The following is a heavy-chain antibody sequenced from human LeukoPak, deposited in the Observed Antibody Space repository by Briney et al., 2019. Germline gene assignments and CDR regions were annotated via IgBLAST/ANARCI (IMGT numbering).Heavy chain of an antibody. CDR1: GYTFTGYY. V-gene: IGHV1-2*04. Sequence: ASVKVSCKASGYTFTGYYMHWVRQAPGQGLEWMGWINPNSGGTNYAQKFQGWVTMTRDTSTSTVYMELSSLKSEDTAVYYCARGSSGSYFNYFDYWGQGTLVTVSS. CDR2: INPNSGGT. CDR3: ARGSSGSYFNYFDY. J-gene: IGHJ4*02. D-gene: IGHD1-26*01.